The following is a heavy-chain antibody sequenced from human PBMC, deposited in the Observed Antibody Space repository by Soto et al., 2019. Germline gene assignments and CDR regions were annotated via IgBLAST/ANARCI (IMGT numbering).Heavy chain of an antibody. CDR1: GYSFTSYW. V-gene: IGHV5-51*01. D-gene: IGHD1-26*01. Sequence: PGESLKISCKGSGYSFTSYWIGWVRQMPGKGLEWMGIIYPGDSDTRYSPSFQGQVTISADKSISTAYLQWSSLKASDTAMYYCARQGGGATLPKYYYYYYGMDVWGQGTTVTVSS. CDR3: ARQGGGATLPKYYYYYYGMDV. J-gene: IGHJ6*02. CDR2: IYPGDSDT.